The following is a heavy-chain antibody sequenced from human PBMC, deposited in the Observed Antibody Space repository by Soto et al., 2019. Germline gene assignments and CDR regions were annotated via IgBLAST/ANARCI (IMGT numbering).Heavy chain of an antibody. V-gene: IGHV4-59*08. J-gene: IGHJ4*02. D-gene: IGHD5-18*01. CDR3: ARAADTAIEFDY. CDR2: IYYNGNT. Sequence: PSETLSLTCTISDDSITSHYWSWIRQPPEKGLEWIGHIYYNGNTNYNPSLKSRATISVGGSKTQFSLKLDSVTAADTAVYYCARAADTAIEFDYWGQGTLVTVS. CDR1: DDSITSHY.